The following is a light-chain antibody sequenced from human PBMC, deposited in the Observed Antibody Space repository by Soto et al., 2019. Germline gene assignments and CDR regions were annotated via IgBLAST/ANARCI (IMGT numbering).Light chain of an antibody. CDR3: QQYGSSPRRT. CDR2: GTS. CDR1: QNINSPY. J-gene: IGKJ1*01. V-gene: IGKV3-20*01. Sequence: EIVLTQSPGTLSLSPGDRATLSCRVNQNINSPYLAWYQHKPGQAPRLLVFGTSSRVTGIPDRFSGSRSGIDFTLTIQRLEPEDFALYYCQQYGSSPRRTFGQGTKVEMK.